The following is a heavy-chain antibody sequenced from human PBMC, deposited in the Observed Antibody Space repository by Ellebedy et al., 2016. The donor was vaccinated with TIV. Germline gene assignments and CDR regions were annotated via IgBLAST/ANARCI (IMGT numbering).Heavy chain of an antibody. CDR3: ARIRDKWELLPDAFDI. Sequence: SGPTLVKPTQTLTLTCTFSGFSLSTSGMCVSWIRQPPGKPLEWLARIDWDDDKYYSTYMKSRLTISKDTSKSQVVLTMTNMDPVDTATYYCARIRDKWELLPDAFDIWGQGTMVTVSS. J-gene: IGHJ3*02. D-gene: IGHD1-26*01. CDR1: GFSLSTSGMC. CDR2: IDWDDDK. V-gene: IGHV2-70*11.